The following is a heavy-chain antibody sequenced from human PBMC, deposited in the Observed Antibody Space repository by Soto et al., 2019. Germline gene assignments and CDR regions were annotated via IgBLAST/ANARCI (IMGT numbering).Heavy chain of an antibody. D-gene: IGHD3-3*01. CDR3: ARDLDDFWSGYSYYYYGMDV. CDR1: GYTFTRYG. CDR2: ISAYNGNT. J-gene: IGHJ6*02. V-gene: IGHV1-18*01. Sequence: ASVKVSCKASGYTFTRYGISWLRQAPGQGLEWMGWISAYNGNTNYAQKLQGRVTMTTDTSTSTAYMELRSLRSDDTAVYYCARDLDDFWSGYSYYYYGMDVWGQGTTVTVSS.